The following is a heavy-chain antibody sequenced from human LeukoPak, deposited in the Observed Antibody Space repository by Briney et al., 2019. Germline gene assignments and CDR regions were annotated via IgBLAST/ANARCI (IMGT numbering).Heavy chain of an antibody. CDR3: AGHHPRNTVDF. CDR1: GGSISSYY. Sequence: SETLSLTCTVSGGSISSYYWSWIRQPPEKGVEWIAYISDIGSINYNPSLKSRVTISLDTSKNQFSLKLSSVTAADAAVYYCAGHHPRNTVDFWGQGTLVTVSS. J-gene: IGHJ4*02. D-gene: IGHD2/OR15-2a*01. V-gene: IGHV4-59*08. CDR2: ISDIGSI.